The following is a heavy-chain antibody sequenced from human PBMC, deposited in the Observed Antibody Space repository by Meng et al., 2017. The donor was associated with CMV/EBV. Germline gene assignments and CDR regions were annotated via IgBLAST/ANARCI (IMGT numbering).Heavy chain of an antibody. V-gene: IGHV1-69*05. J-gene: IGHJ4*02. CDR3: AFSDCSSTSCWFDY. CDR2: IIPIFGTA. D-gene: IGHD2-2*01. Sequence: SVKVSCKASGGTFSSYAISWVRQAPGQGLEWMGGIIPIFGTANYAQKFQGRVTITTDESTSTAYMELSSLRSEDTAVYYCAFSDCSSTSCWFDYWGQGTPVTVSS. CDR1: GGTFSSYA.